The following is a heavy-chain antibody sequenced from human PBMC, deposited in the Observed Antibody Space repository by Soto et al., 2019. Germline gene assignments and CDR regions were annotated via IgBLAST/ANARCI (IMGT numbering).Heavy chain of an antibody. CDR2: INPNSGGT. V-gene: IGHV1-2*04. Sequence: GASVKVSCKASGYTFTGYYMHWVRQAPGQGLEWMGWINPNSGGTNYAQKFQGWVTMTRDTSISTAYMELSRLRSGDTAVYYCARGPKYNWNYMHFQHWGQGTLVTVS. D-gene: IGHD1-7*01. J-gene: IGHJ1*01. CDR3: ARGPKYNWNYMHFQH. CDR1: GYTFTGYY.